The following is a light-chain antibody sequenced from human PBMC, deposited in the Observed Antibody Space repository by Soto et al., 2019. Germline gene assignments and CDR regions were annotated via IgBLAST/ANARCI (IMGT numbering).Light chain of an antibody. J-gene: IGLJ2*01. Sequence: QSALTQPASVSGSPGQSITISCTGTSSDVGGYDLVSWYQQYPGKAPTLLIYEDIKRPSGVSIRFSGSKSGNTASLTISGLQAEDEADYHCCSYAGSRTLIFGGGTKLTVL. CDR1: SSDVGGYDL. CDR2: EDI. V-gene: IGLV2-23*01. CDR3: CSYAGSRTLI.